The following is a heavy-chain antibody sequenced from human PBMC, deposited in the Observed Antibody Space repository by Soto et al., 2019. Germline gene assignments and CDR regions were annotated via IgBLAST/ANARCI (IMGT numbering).Heavy chain of an antibody. CDR2: ISYEGTNK. D-gene: IGHD3-3*01. V-gene: IGHV3-30-3*01. CDR1: GFTFNNYA. J-gene: IGHJ4*01. Sequence: PGGSLRLSCAASGFTFNNYAMHWVRQAPGKGLEWVAVISYEGTNKYYADSVKGRFTVSRDKAKNTLYLQMNSLRADDTAVYYCARALTVFGVVIIADTTDYWGHGNLVTVSS. CDR3: ARALTVFGVVIIADTTDY.